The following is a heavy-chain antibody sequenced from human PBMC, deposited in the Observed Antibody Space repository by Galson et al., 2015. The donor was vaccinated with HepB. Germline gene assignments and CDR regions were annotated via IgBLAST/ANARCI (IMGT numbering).Heavy chain of an antibody. CDR1: GFTFSSYI. D-gene: IGHD1-26*01. Sequence: SLRLSCAAPGFTFSSYIMRWAPQAPGKGLEWVANIKQDGSEKYYVDSVKGRFTISRDNAKNSLYLQMNSLRAEDTAVYYCAREPGGPDFAQILDYWGQGTLVTVSS. J-gene: IGHJ4*02. V-gene: IGHV3-7*03. CDR2: IKQDGSEK. CDR3: AREPGGPDFAQILDY.